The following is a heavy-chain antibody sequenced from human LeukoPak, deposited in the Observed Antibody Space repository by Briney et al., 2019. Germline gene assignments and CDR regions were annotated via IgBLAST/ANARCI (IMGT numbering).Heavy chain of an antibody. CDR2: IRYDGSNK. J-gene: IGHJ4*02. V-gene: IGHV3-30*02. CDR3: AKDYDFWSGYAKYYFDY. Sequence: GGSLRLSCAASGFTLSSYGMHWVRQAPGKGLEWVAFIRYDGSNKYYADSVKGRFTISRDNSKNTLYLQMNSLRAEDTAVYYCAKDYDFWSGYAKYYFDYWGQGTLVTVSS. CDR1: GFTLSSYG. D-gene: IGHD3-3*01.